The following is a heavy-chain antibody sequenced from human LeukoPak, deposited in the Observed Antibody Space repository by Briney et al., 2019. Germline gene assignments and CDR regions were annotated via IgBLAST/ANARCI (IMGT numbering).Heavy chain of an antibody. V-gene: IGHV3-30*02. Sequence: QPGGSLRLSCAASGFNFSIYGMHWVRQAPGKGLEWVTFVRYDQSATVYADSVQGRFAISRDSSKNTVYLQMNSLRVEDTALYFCVKDQGECPGSRCYLRFLEYWGQGTLVIVSS. CDR2: VRYDQSAT. J-gene: IGHJ4*02. CDR3: VKDQGECPGSRCYLRFLEY. D-gene: IGHD3-3*01. CDR1: GFNFSIYG.